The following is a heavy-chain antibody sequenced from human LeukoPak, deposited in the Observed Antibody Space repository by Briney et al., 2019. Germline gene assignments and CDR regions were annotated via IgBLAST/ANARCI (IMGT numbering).Heavy chain of an antibody. V-gene: IGHV1-18*01. CDR1: GYTFTSYG. CDR2: ISAYNGNT. J-gene: IGHJ4*02. CDR3: ASKDEYSSSGFDY. D-gene: IGHD6-6*01. Sequence: ASVKVSCKASGYTFTSYGISWVRQAPGQGFEWMGWISAYNGNTNYAQKFQGRVTMTRDTSISTAYMELSRLRSDDTAVYYCASKDEYSSSGFDYWGQGTLVTVSS.